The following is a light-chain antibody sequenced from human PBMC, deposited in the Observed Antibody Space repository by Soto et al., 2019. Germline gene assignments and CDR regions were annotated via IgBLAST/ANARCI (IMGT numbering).Light chain of an antibody. CDR2: GAC. Sequence: EIVLTQSPGTLSLSPGERATLSCRASQSVSNNYFAWYQQKPGQAPRLLNSGACNRAAGIPDWFGGSGSGTDVPLTIRRRDAEDLAVYYCQQYGSSGTFGQGTKVEIK. CDR1: QSVSNNY. V-gene: IGKV3-20*01. CDR3: QQYGSSGT. J-gene: IGKJ1*01.